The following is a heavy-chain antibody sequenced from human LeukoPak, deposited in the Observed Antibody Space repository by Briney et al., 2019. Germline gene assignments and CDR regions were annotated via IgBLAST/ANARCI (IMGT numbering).Heavy chain of an antibody. CDR2: ISSSSSYI. CDR3: ARSLSTTVTTAFNI. CDR1: GFTFSSHD. J-gene: IGHJ3*02. D-gene: IGHD4-17*01. V-gene: IGHV3-21*01. Sequence: GGSLRLSCAASGFTFSSHDMNWVRQAPGKGLEWVSSISSSSSYIYYADSVKGRFTISRDNANNSLYLQMDSLRAEDTAVYYCARSLSTTVTTAFNIWGQGTMVTVSS.